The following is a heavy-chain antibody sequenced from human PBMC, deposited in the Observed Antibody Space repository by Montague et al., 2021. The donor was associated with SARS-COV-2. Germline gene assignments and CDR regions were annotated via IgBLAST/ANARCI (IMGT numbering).Heavy chain of an antibody. CDR2: IYHSGST. CDR1: GGSISSSHW. J-gene: IGHJ2*01. D-gene: IGHD3-10*01. Sequence: SETLSLTCAVSGGSISSSHWWSWVRQPPGKGLEWIGEIYHSGSTNYNPSLKSRLTISIDKSKNQLSLKLSSVTAAATAVYYCAREFRTYGYGGQYWYFDLWGRGTLVTVSS. CDR3: AREFRTYGYGGQYWYFDL. V-gene: IGHV4-4*02.